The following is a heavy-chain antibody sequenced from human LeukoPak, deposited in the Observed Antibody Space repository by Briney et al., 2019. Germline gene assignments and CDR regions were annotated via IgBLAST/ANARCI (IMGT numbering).Heavy chain of an antibody. CDR3: ARDFFLGYCSSTSCNPGDY. CDR1: GYTFTGYY. J-gene: IGHJ4*02. Sequence: GASVKVSCKASGYTFTGYYMHWVRQAPGQGLEWMGRINPNSGGTNYAQKFQGRVTMTRDTSISTAYMELSRLRSDDTAVYYCARDFFLGYCSSTSCNPGDYWGQGTLVTVSS. D-gene: IGHD2-2*01. V-gene: IGHV1-2*06. CDR2: INPNSGGT.